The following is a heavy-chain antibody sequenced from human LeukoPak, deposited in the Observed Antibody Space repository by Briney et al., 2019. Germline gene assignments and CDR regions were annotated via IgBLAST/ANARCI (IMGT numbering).Heavy chain of an antibody. V-gene: IGHV3-23*01. CDR2: ISGSGYRT. D-gene: IGHD4-17*01. CDR3: AKGEERDHDYGDYNAY. Sequence: PGGSLRLSCAASGFTFSSYAISWVRQAPGKGLEWVSAISGSGYRTYYADSVKGRYTISRDNSKNTLYLQMNSLRAEDTAVYYCAKGEERDHDYGDYNAYWGQGTLVTVSS. CDR1: GFTFSSYA. J-gene: IGHJ4*02.